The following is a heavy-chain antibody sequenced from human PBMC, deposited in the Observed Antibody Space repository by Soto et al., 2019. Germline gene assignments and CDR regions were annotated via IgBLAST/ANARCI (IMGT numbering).Heavy chain of an antibody. CDR2: IIPIFGTA. Sequence: SVKVSCKASGGTFSSYAISWVRQAPGQGLEWMGGIIPIFGTANYAQKFQGRVTITADKSASTAYMELSSLRSEDTAVYYCAGHEADRCPRGSCNWGRGVGGQGPRVTAPS. J-gene: IGHJ6*02. CDR1: GGTFSSYA. CDR3: AGHEADRCPRGSCNWGRGV. D-gene: IGHD7-27*01. V-gene: IGHV1-69*06.